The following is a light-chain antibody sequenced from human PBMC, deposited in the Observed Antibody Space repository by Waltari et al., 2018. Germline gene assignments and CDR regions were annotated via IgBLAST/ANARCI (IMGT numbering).Light chain of an antibody. CDR1: QTIGNY. Sequence: DIQMTQSPSSLSACVGDRVTITCRASQTIGNYLNWYQQKTGKATKVLIYAASTLESGVPSSFSGRASATDFTLTITSLLPEDFATYYCQQSYSPPATVGPGTKVDVK. J-gene: IGKJ3*01. CDR2: AAS. CDR3: QQSYSPPAT. V-gene: IGKV1-39*01.